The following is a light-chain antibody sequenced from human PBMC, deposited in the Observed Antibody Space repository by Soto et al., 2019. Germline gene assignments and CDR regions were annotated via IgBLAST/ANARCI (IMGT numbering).Light chain of an antibody. CDR1: SSDIGGYNF. CDR2: DVG. CDR3: NSYITVSTYV. J-gene: IGLJ1*01. Sequence: QSALNQPASVSGSPGQSITIACTGTSSDIGGYNFVSWYQQHTGKAPKLLIYDVGNRPSGVSNRFSGSKSGNTASLTISGLHAEDEAHYYCNSYITVSTYVFGTVTKVTVL. V-gene: IGLV2-14*01.